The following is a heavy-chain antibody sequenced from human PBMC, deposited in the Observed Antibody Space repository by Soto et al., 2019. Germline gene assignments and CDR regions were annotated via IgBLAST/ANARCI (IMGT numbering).Heavy chain of an antibody. V-gene: IGHV1-69*01. D-gene: IGHD3-22*01. CDR3: ARQFDYDTSGYYYAY. J-gene: IGHJ4*02. Sequence: QVQLVQSGTEVKKPGSSVKVSCKASGGTFNKYAIDWVRQAPGQGLEWMGGITPLFGTPNYAQRFQGRVTISADEVTSTAYMELRSPRSDDTGVYYCARQFDYDTSGYYYAYWGQGTLVTVSS. CDR1: GGTFNKYA. CDR2: ITPLFGTP.